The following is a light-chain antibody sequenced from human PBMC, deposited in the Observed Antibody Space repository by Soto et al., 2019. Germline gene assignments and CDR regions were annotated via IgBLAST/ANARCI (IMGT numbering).Light chain of an antibody. V-gene: IGKV3-15*01. CDR2: GAS. J-gene: IGKJ1*01. Sequence: EIVMTQSPATLSVSTGERATLSCWASQSVSSNLAWYQQTPGQAPRLLIYGASTRATGIPARFSGSGSETDFTLTISSLRSEDSAVYYCQQYNIWPPSFGQGTKVDIK. CDR3: QQYNIWPPS. CDR1: QSVSSN.